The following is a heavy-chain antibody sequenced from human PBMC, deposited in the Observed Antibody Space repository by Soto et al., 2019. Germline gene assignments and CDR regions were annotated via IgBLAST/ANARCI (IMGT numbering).Heavy chain of an antibody. CDR1: GDTLTGYY. CDR2: INPNSGGT. J-gene: IGHJ6*03. D-gene: IGHD3-3*01. Sequence: GASVKVACKASGDTLTGYYMHWVRQAPGQGLEWMGWINPNSGGTNYAQKFQGWVTMTRDTSISTAYMELSRLRSDDTAVYYCARGRPDYDFWSGYSNYYYYMDVWGKGTTVTVSS. CDR3: ARGRPDYDFWSGYSNYYYYMDV. V-gene: IGHV1-2*04.